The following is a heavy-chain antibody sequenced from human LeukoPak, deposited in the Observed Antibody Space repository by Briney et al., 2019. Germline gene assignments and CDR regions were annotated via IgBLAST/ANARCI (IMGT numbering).Heavy chain of an antibody. V-gene: IGHV3-23*01. CDR3: AKGSGWYDTPFDY. J-gene: IGHJ4*02. CDR2: ISGSGGST. D-gene: IGHD6-19*01. CDR1: GFTFSSYA. Sequence: GGSLRLSSAASGFTFSSYAMSWVRQAPGKGLEWASAISGSGGSTYYADSVKGRFTISRDNSKNTLYLQMNSLRAEDTAVYYCAKGSGWYDTPFDYWGQGTLVTVSS.